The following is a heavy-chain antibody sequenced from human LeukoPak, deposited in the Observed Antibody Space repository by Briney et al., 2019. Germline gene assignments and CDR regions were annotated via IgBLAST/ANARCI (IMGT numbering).Heavy chain of an antibody. V-gene: IGHV4-4*09. CDR2: IYTSGST. CDR3: ARHVADYYGSGSYIYWFDP. Sequence: SETLSLTCTVSGGSISSYYWSWIRQPPGKGLEWIGYIYTSGSTNYNPSLKSRVTILVDTSKNQFSLKLSSVTAADTAVYYCARHVADYYGSGSYIYWFDPWGQGTLVTVSS. CDR1: GGSISSYY. D-gene: IGHD3-10*01. J-gene: IGHJ5*02.